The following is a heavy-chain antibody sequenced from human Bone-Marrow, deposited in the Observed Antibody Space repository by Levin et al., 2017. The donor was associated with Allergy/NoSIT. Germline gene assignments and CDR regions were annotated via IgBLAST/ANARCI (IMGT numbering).Heavy chain of an antibody. CDR3: AKQYVVGG. D-gene: IGHD2-15*01. CDR1: GFRFSDYA. J-gene: IGHJ4*02. Sequence: ETLSLTCAASGFRFSDYAMNWVRQAPGKGLEWVSSISESGDITDYADSVKGRFAISRDNSRNTLFLQMNSLRPDDTAVYYCAKQYVVGGWGQGTLVTVSS. V-gene: IGHV3-23*01. CDR2: ISESGDIT.